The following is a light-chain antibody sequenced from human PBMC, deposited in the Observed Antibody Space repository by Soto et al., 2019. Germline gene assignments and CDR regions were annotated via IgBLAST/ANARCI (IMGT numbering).Light chain of an antibody. V-gene: IGLV2-8*01. J-gene: IGLJ1*01. CDR3: KSYVETNKPV. CDR1: SSDVGGYNF. CDR2: EVS. Sequence: HSFLTQPPSSSGSPLQSFTISFTLTSSDVGGYNFVSWYQQHPGRAPKLIIYEVSKRPSGVPDRFSGSKSGNTASLTVSRLQAEDEDDYYCKSYVETNKPVFGNGNXVNVL.